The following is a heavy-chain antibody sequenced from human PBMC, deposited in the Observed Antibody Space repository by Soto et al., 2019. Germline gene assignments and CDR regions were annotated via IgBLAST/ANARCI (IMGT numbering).Heavy chain of an antibody. CDR1: GYTFLTYG. D-gene: IGHD3-16*01. J-gene: IGHJ5*02. V-gene: IGHV1-18*01. CDR3: AKDRCYGYSFEH. Sequence: QVQLVQSGPEVKKPGASVKVSCKASGYTFLTYGINWVRQAPGQGLEWMGGIQADTGHPNVARKIQDRVTMTTDTATGTADMEMRCLRSGDTATNYCAKDRCYGYSFEHWGQGTLASVS. CDR2: IQADTGHP.